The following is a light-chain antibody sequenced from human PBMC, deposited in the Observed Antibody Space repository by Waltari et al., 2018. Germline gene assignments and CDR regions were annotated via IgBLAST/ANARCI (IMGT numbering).Light chain of an antibody. J-gene: IGKJ1*01. Sequence: DIQMTQSPPSLSASVGDRVNIPCRASQSVNRWLAWYQQKPGKAPNLLIYKASRLESGVPSRFSGSGSGTEFTLTISSLQPDDFATYFCQQINEYPWTFGLGTKVEIK. CDR2: KAS. CDR1: QSVNRW. CDR3: QQINEYPWT. V-gene: IGKV1-5*03.